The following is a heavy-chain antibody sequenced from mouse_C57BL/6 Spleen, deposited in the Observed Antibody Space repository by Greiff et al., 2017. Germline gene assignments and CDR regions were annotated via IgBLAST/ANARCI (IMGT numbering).Heavy chain of an antibody. J-gene: IGHJ4*01. Sequence: EVKVVESEGGLVQPGSSMKLSCTASGFTFSDYYMAWVRQVPEKGLEWVANINYDGSSTYYLDSLKSRFIISRDNAKNILYLQMSSLKSEDTATYYCARVLGSSYFYAMDYWGQGTSVTVSS. D-gene: IGHD1-1*01. CDR1: GFTFSDYY. CDR2: INYDGSST. CDR3: ARVLGSSYFYAMDY. V-gene: IGHV5-16*01.